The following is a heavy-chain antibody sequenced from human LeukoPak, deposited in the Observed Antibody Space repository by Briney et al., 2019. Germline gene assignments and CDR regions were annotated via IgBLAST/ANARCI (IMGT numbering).Heavy chain of an antibody. CDR3: ARDSNGDYGGGFDP. CDR2: IPYDGSNK. V-gene: IGHV3-30-3*01. D-gene: IGHD4-17*01. CDR1: GFTLSSYA. Sequence: PGGSLRLSCAASGFTLSSYAMHWVRQAPGKGLEWVAVIPYDGSNKYYADSVKGRFTISRDNSKNTLYLQMNSLRAEDTAVYYCARDSNGDYGGGFDPWGQGTLVTVSS. J-gene: IGHJ5*02.